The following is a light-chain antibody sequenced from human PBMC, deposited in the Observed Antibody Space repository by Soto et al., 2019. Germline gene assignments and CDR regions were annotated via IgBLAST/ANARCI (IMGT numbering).Light chain of an antibody. J-gene: IGKJ5*01. CDR2: GAS. CDR3: QYYGNSPL. CDR1: QSISSSY. Sequence: EIVLTPSPGTLSLSPGERATLSCRASQSISSSYLAWYQQKPGQAPRLLIYGASSRATGIPDRFSGSGSGTDFTLTISRLEPEDFAVYYCQYYGNSPLFGQGTRLENK. V-gene: IGKV3-20*01.